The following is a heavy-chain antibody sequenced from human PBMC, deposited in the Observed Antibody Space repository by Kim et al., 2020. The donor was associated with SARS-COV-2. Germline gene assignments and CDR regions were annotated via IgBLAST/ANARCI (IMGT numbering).Heavy chain of an antibody. J-gene: IGHJ6*02. CDR1: GYSFTSYW. Sequence: GESLKISCKGSGYSFTSYWIGWVRQMPGKGLEWMGIIYPGDSDTRYSPSFQGQVTISADKSISTAYLQWSSLKASDTAMYYCARRGGYCSSTSCYYYYGMDVWGQGTTVTVSS. V-gene: IGHV5-51*01. CDR3: ARRGGYCSSTSCYYYYGMDV. CDR2: IYPGDSDT. D-gene: IGHD2-2*01.